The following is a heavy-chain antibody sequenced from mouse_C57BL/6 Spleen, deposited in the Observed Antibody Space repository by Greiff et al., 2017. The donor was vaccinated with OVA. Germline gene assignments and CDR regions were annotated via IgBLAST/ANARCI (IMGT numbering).Heavy chain of an antibody. CDR2: IYPGSGST. V-gene: IGHV1-55*01. Sequence: VKLQQPGAELVKPGASVKMSCKASGYTFTSYWITWVKQRPGQGLEWIGDIYPGSGSTNYNEKFKSKATLTVDTSSSTAYMQLSSLTSEDSAVYYCASRTGSYAMDYWGQGTSVTVSS. CDR1: GYTFTSYW. D-gene: IGHD4-1*01. J-gene: IGHJ4*01. CDR3: ASRTGSYAMDY.